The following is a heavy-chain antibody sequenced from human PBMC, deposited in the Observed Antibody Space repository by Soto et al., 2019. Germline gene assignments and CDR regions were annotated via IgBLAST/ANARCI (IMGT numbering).Heavy chain of an antibody. J-gene: IGHJ4*02. D-gene: IGHD6-19*01. CDR2: VKPDGSGK. V-gene: IGHV3-7*04. Sequence: EVQLVESGGGLVQPGGSLRLSCAASGFTFSNFWMSWVRQAPGKGLEWVANVKPDGSGKYYQDSVRGRFTISRDNAKNSLHLQIYSLRVEDTAVYYCARGLYTSGWYMDRFDFWGQGTLVTVSS. CDR1: GFTFSNFW. CDR3: ARGLYTSGWYMDRFDF.